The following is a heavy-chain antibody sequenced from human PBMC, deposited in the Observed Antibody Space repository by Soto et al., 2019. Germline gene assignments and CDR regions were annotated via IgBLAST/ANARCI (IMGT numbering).Heavy chain of an antibody. Sequence: PGESLKISCKGSGYSFTSYWIGWVRQMPGKGLEWMGIIYPGDSDTRYSPSFQGQVTISADKSISTAYLQWSSLKASDTAMYYCARHPRGYGPANYYYYYMDVWGKGTTVTVSS. CDR3: ARHPRGYGPANYYYYYMDV. CDR1: GYSFTSYW. D-gene: IGHD1-1*01. J-gene: IGHJ6*03. V-gene: IGHV5-51*01. CDR2: IYPGDSDT.